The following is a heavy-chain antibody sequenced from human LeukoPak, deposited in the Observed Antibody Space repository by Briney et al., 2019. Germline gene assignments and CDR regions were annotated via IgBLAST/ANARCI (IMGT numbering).Heavy chain of an antibody. V-gene: IGHV3-33*06. Sequence: PGRSLRLSCAASGFTFSSFGMHWVRRAPGKGLEWVAVIGDNGSDKYYADSVKGRFTISRDTSRNMLYLQMNSLRAEDTAVYYCAKDFGSTLYQDYWGQGTLVTVSS. J-gene: IGHJ4*02. CDR2: IGDNGSDK. CDR3: AKDFGSTLYQDY. D-gene: IGHD3-16*02. CDR1: GFTFSSFG.